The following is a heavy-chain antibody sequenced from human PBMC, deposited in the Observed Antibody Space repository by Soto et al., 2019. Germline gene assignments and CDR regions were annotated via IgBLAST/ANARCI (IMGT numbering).Heavy chain of an antibody. CDR1: GGSISSSSYY. Sequence: SETLSLTCTVSGGSISSSSYYWGWIRQPPGKGLEWIGSIYYSGSTYYNPSLKSRVTISVDTSKNQFSLKLSSVTAADTAVYYCARLRYYYDSSGYYYWFDPWGQGTLVTVSS. CDR2: IYYSGST. J-gene: IGHJ5*02. V-gene: IGHV4-39*01. D-gene: IGHD3-22*01. CDR3: ARLRYYYDSSGYYYWFDP.